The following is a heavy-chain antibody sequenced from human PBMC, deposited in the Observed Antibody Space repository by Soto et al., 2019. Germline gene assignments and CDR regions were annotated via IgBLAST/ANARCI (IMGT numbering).Heavy chain of an antibody. CDR2: ISGSGGST. V-gene: IGHV3-23*01. J-gene: IGHJ4*02. CDR1: GFTFSSYA. D-gene: IGHD3-9*01. Sequence: GGSLRLSCAASGFTFSSYAMSWVRQAPGKGLEWVSAISGSGGSTYYADSVKGRFTISRDNSKNTLYLQMNSLRAEDTAVYYCAKDLGVLNVLRYFDWSPYFDYWGQGTLVTVSS. CDR3: AKDLGVLNVLRYFDWSPYFDY.